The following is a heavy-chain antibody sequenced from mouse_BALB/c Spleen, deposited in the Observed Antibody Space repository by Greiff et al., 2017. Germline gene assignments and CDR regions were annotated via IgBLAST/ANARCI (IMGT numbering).Heavy chain of an antibody. CDR3: ARISGYDYDVPYYYAMDY. Sequence: VKLVESGPGLVQPSQSLSITCTVSGFSLTSYGVHWVRQSPGKGLEWLGVIWSGGSTDYNAAFISRLSISKDNSKSQVFFKMNSLQANDTAIYYCARISGYDYDVPYYYAMDYWGQGTSVTVSS. J-gene: IGHJ4*01. CDR1: GFSLTSYG. V-gene: IGHV2-2*02. CDR2: IWSGGST. D-gene: IGHD2-4*01.